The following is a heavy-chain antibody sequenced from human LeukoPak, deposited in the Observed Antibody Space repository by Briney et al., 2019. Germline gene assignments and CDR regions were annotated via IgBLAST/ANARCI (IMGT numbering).Heavy chain of an antibody. CDR1: GFTFSSYG. D-gene: IGHD3-3*01. J-gene: IGHJ6*02. V-gene: IGHV3-30*18. CDR3: AKDYYDFWSGGYYYYYGMDV. CDR2: ISYDGSNK. Sequence: GGSLRLSCAASGFTFSSYGMHWGRQAPGKGLEWGAVISYDGSNKYYADSVKGRFTISRDNSKNTLYLQMHSLRAEDTAVYYCAKDYYDFWSGGYYYYYGMDVWGQGTTVTVSS.